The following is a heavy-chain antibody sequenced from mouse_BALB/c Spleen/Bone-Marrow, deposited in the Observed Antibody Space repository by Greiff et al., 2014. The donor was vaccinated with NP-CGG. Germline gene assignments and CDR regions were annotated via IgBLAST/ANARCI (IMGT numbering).Heavy chain of an antibody. CDR3: ATDSSGYLDY. D-gene: IGHD3-2*01. CDR2: IDPANGNT. CDR1: GFNIKDTY. Sequence: EVQLQQSGAELVKPGASVKLPCTASGFNIKDTYMHWVKQRPEQGLEWIGRIDPANGNTKCDPKFQGKATITADTSSNTAYLQLSSLTSEDTAVYYCATDSSGYLDYWGQGTTLTVSS. V-gene: IGHV14-3*02. J-gene: IGHJ2*01.